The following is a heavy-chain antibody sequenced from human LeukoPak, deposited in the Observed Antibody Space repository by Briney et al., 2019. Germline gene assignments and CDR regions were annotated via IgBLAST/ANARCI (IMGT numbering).Heavy chain of an antibody. V-gene: IGHV3-53*01. J-gene: IGHJ4*02. CDR3: AREDFYGSGSYLDY. CDR2: IYSGGST. Sequence: PGGSLRLSCAASGFTVSSNYMSWVRQAPGKWLEWVSVIYSGGSTYYADSVKGRFTISRDNSKNTLYLQMNSLRAEDTAVYYCAREDFYGSGSYLDYWGQGTQVTVST. CDR1: GFTVSSNY. D-gene: IGHD3-10*01.